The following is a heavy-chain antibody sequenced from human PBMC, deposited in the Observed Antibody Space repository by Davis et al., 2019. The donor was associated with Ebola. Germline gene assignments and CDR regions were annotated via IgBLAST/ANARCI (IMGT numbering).Heavy chain of an antibody. CDR3: ARATCSSTSCYYSGYYGMDV. CDR2: ISAYNGNT. V-gene: IGHV1-18*01. CDR1: GYTFTSYG. Sequence: ASVTVSCKASGYTFTSYGISWVRQAPGQGLEWMGWISAYNGNTNYAQKLQGRVTMTTDTSTSTAYMELRSLRSDDTAVYYCARATCSSTSCYYSGYYGMDVWGQGTTVTVSS. J-gene: IGHJ6*02. D-gene: IGHD2-2*01.